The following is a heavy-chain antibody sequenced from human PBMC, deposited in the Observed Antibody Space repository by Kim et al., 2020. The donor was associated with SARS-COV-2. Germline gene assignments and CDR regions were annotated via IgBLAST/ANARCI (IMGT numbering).Heavy chain of an antibody. D-gene: IGHD1-26*01. Sequence: ASVKVSCKVSGYTLTELSMHWVRQTPGKGLEWMGGFDPEDGETIHAQKLQGRVTMTEDTSTDTTYMELSSLRSEDTAVYYCATSPRWDLHLDSWGQGTLVTVSS. CDR2: FDPEDGET. CDR1: GYTLTELS. V-gene: IGHV1-24*01. CDR3: ATSPRWDLHLDS. J-gene: IGHJ4*02.